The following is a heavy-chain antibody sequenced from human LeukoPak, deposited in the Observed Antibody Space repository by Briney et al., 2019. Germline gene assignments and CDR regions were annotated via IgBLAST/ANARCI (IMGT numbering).Heavy chain of an antibody. CDR3: TTVFIFDWFFPQAPFDY. D-gene: IGHD3-9*01. CDR2: IKSKTDGGTT. Sequence: PGGSLRLSCAASGFTFSNAWMSWVRQAPGKGLEWVGRIKSKTDGGTTDYAAPVKGRFTISRDDSKNTLYLQMNSLKTEDTAVYSCTTVFIFDWFFPQAPFDYGGRGTLAPVSS. V-gene: IGHV3-15*01. CDR1: GFTFSNAW. J-gene: IGHJ4*02.